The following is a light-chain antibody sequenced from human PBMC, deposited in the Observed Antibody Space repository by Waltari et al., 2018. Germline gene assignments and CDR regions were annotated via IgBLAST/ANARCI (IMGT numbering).Light chain of an antibody. J-gene: IGLJ2*01. Sequence: QSALTQPAPASAPPGQSITLSCTGTSSDIGGYDHVSWYQQHAGKAPKLMIYDIIKRPSGVSDRFSGSKSGNAASLTIAGLQAEDEADYYCSSYAPSSTVFGGGTKLTVL. CDR1: SSDIGGYDH. V-gene: IGLV2-14*03. CDR3: SSYAPSSTV. CDR2: DII.